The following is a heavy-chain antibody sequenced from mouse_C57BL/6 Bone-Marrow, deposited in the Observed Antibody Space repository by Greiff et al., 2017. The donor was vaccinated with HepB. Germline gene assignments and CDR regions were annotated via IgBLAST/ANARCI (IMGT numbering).Heavy chain of an antibody. CDR1: GFNIKNTY. CDR2: IDPANGNT. CDR3: ARSGSSFYWYLEG. V-gene: IGHV14-3*01. Sequence: VQLQQSVAVLVRPGASVKLSCTASGFNIKNTYMHWVKQRPEQGLEWIGRIDPANGNTKYAPKFQGKATITAETSSNTAYLQLSSLTSEDPAIYCCARSGSSFYWYLEGCGTGTTVTVSS. J-gene: IGHJ1*03. D-gene: IGHD1-1*01.